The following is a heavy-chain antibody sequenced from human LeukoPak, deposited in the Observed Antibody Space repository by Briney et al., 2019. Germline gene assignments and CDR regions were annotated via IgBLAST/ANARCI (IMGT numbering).Heavy chain of an antibody. CDR2: LSTSGTT. CDR3: ARARGQSGVDY. J-gene: IGHJ4*02. Sequence: TLSLTCTVSGGSISSYYWSWIRQPAGKGLEWIGRLSTSGTTNYNPSLKSRVTMSVDTSKNQFSLNLTSVTAADTAVYYCARARGQSGVDYWGQGTLVTVSS. V-gene: IGHV4-4*07. CDR1: GGSISSYY. D-gene: IGHD3-10*01.